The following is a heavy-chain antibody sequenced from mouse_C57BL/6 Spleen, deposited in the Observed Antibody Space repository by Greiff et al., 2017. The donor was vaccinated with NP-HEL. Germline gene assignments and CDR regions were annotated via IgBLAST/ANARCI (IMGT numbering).Heavy chain of an antibody. D-gene: IGHD3-2*02. CDR1: GYAFTNYL. Sequence: QVQLQQSGAELVRPGTSVKVSCKASGYAFTNYLIEWVKQRPGQGLEWIGVINPGSGGTNYNEKFKGKATLTADKSSSTAYMQRSSLTSEDSAVYFCARSEAQATEWFAYWGQGTLVTVSA. CDR3: ARSEAQATEWFAY. V-gene: IGHV1-54*01. CDR2: INPGSGGT. J-gene: IGHJ3*01.